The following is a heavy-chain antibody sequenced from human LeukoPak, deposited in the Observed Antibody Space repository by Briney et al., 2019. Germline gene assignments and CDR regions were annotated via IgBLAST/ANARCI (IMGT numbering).Heavy chain of an antibody. CDR3: ARVNHYYGSGSYLGYFDY. Sequence: PGGSLRLSCAASGFTVSSNYMSWVRQAPGKGLEWVSVIYSGGSTYYADSVKGRFTVSRDNSKNTLYLQMNSLRAEDTAVYYCARVNHYYGSGSYLGYFDYWGQGTLVTVSS. CDR1: GFTVSSNY. CDR2: IYSGGST. V-gene: IGHV3-53*01. J-gene: IGHJ4*02. D-gene: IGHD3-10*01.